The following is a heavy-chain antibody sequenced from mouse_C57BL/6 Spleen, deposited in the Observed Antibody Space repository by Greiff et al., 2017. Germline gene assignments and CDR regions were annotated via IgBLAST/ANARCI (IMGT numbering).Heavy chain of an antibody. V-gene: IGHV3-8*01. CDR2: ISYSGST. D-gene: IGHD3-2*02. CDR1: GYSITSDY. CDR3: AIGSSGFDY. Sequence: VQLKQSGPGLAKPSQTLSLTCSVSGYSITSDYWNWIRKFPGTKLEYIGYISYSGSTYYYPSLKSRISITRDTSKNQKYLQLKSVATEDTATYYCAIGSSGFDYWGQGTTLTVSS. J-gene: IGHJ2*01.